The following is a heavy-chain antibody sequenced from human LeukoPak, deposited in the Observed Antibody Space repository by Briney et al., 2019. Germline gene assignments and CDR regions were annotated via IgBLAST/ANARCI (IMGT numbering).Heavy chain of an antibody. V-gene: IGHV1-2*02. Sequence: GASVKVSCKASGYTFTSYYMHWVRQAPGQGLEWMGWINPNSGGTNYAQKFQGRVTMTRDTSISTAYMELSRLRSDDTAVYYCARQYSSSWPNDYWGQGTLVTVSS. CDR1: GYTFTSYY. J-gene: IGHJ4*02. CDR2: INPNSGGT. CDR3: ARQYSSSWPNDY. D-gene: IGHD6-13*01.